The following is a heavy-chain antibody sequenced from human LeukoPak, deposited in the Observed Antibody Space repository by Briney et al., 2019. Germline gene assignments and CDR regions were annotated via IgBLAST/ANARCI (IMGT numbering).Heavy chain of an antibody. CDR3: ARVVRGSSGWYLYYFDY. CDR1: GGSISSYY. CDR2: IYYSGST. J-gene: IGHJ4*02. V-gene: IGHV4-59*01. Sequence: SETLSLTCTVSGGSISSYYWSWIRQPPGKGLEWIGYIYYSGSTNYNPSLKSRATISVDTSKNQFSLKLSSVTAADTAVYYCARVVRGSSGWYLYYFDYWGQGTLVTVSS. D-gene: IGHD6-19*01.